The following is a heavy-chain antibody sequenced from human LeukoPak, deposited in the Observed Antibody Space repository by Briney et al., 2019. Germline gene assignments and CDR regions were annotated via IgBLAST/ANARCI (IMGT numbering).Heavy chain of an antibody. Sequence: SETLSLTCAVSGGSISSGGYSWSWIRQPPGKGLEWIGYIYYSGSTYYNPSLKSRVTISVDTSKNQFSLELSSVTAADTAVYYCARRRLVAGIGNWFDPWGQGTLVTVSS. D-gene: IGHD6-19*01. J-gene: IGHJ5*02. CDR3: ARRRLVAGIGNWFDP. V-gene: IGHV4-30-4*07. CDR1: GGSISSGGYS. CDR2: IYYSGST.